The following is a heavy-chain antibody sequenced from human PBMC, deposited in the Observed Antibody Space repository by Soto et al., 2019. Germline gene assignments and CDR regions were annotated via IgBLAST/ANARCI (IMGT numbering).Heavy chain of an antibody. D-gene: IGHD6-19*01. V-gene: IGHV3-7*03. Sequence: RGSLRLSCVSSVFTFITSFMGWVRQSPGKGLEWVANINQDGRGTYYVASVEGRFTISRDNAKDSLYLQMNSLRAEDTAVYYCVRYFRGSGRYFFDYWGQGTLVTVSS. CDR1: VFTFITSF. CDR2: INQDGRGT. J-gene: IGHJ4*02. CDR3: VRYFRGSGRYFFDY.